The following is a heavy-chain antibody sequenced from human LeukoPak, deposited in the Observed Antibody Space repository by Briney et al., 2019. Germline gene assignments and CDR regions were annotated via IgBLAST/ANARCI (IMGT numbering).Heavy chain of an antibody. J-gene: IGHJ3*02. Sequence: GGSLRLSCAASGFTFDDYAMHWVRQAPGKGLEWVSSISSSSSYIYYADSVKGRFTISRDNAKNSLYLQMNSLRAEDTAVYYCARGIYGIDAFDIWGQGTMVTVSS. CDR1: GFTFDDYA. CDR2: ISSSSSYI. V-gene: IGHV3-21*01. D-gene: IGHD3-10*01. CDR3: ARGIYGIDAFDI.